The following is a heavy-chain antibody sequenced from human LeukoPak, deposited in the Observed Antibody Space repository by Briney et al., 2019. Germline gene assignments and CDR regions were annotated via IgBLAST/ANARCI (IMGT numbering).Heavy chain of an antibody. D-gene: IGHD3-9*01. V-gene: IGHV1-3*01. CDR2: INAGNGNT. Sequence: ASVKVSCKASGYTFTSYAMHWVRQAPGQRLEWMGWINAGNGNTKYSQKFQGRVIITRDTSASTAYMELSSLRSEDTAVYYCARDPRENYDISTGYYPVGYYYGTDVWGQGTTVTVSS. J-gene: IGHJ6*02. CDR1: GYTFTSYA. CDR3: ARDPRENYDISTGYYPVGYYYGTDV.